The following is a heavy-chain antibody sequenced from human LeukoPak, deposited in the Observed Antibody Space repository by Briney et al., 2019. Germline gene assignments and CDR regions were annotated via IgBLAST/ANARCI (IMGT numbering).Heavy chain of an antibody. V-gene: IGHV3-23*01. J-gene: IGHJ4*02. CDR1: GFTFSSYA. D-gene: IGHD3-22*01. CDR3: ANAYYDSSGYHYFDY. Sequence: PGGSLRLSCAASGFTFSSYAMSWVRQAPGKGLEWVSAISGSGGSTYYADSVKGRFTISRDNSKNTLYLQMNSLRAEDTAVYYCANAYYDSSGYHYFDYWGQGTLVTVSS. CDR2: ISGSGGST.